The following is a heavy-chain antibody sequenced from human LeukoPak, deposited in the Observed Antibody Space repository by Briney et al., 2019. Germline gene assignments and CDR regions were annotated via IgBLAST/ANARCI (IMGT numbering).Heavy chain of an antibody. CDR1: RYTFTSYA. Sequence: ASVKVSCKASRYTFTSYAMHWVRQAPGQRLEWMGWINAGNGNTKYSQKFQGRVTITRDTSASTAYMELSSLRSEDTAVYYCARGGRLLPIDYWGQGTLVTVSS. CDR2: INAGNGNT. D-gene: IGHD3-22*01. CDR3: ARGGRLLPIDY. V-gene: IGHV1-3*01. J-gene: IGHJ4*02.